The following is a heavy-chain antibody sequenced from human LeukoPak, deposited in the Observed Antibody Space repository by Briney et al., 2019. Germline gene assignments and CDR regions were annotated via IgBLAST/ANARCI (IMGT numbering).Heavy chain of an antibody. J-gene: IGHJ4*02. V-gene: IGHV1-3*01. CDR2: VNAGNGNT. D-gene: IGHD6-13*01. CDR3: ARGPRAAADDY. CDR1: GYTFINFA. Sequence: ASVKVSCKASGYTFINFAINWGRQAPGQRPEWMGWVNAGNGNTKYSQKFQGRVTITRDTSASTAYMELSSLTSEDTAVYYCARGPRAAADDYWGQGTLVTVSS.